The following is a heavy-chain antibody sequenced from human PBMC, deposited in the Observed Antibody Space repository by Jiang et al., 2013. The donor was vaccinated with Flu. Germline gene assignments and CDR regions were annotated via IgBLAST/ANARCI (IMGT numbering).Heavy chain of an antibody. Sequence: VKKPGASVKVSCKASGYSFTTYPMHWVRQAPGQRPEWMGWVSGGGGNTKYSQRFQGRVALTRDTSATTAYMEFSSLRPEDTAVYYCARAPWSTYYFDYWGQGTLVTVSS. V-gene: IGHV1-3*01. D-gene: IGHD2-15*01. CDR3: ARAPWSTYYFDY. CDR1: GYSFTTYP. J-gene: IGHJ4*02. CDR2: VSGGGGNT.